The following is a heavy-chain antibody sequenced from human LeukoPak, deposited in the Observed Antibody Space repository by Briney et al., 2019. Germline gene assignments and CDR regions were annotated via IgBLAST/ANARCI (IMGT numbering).Heavy chain of an antibody. CDR3: ARGSMVRGVMGFDY. CDR2: INHSGST. Sequence: PSETLSLTCAVYGGSFSGYYWSWIRQPPGKGLERIGKINHSGSTNYNPSLKSRVTISVDTSKNQFSLKLSSVTAADTAVYYCARGSMVRGVMGFDYWGQGTLVTVSS. CDR1: GGSFSGYY. V-gene: IGHV4-34*01. D-gene: IGHD3-10*01. J-gene: IGHJ4*02.